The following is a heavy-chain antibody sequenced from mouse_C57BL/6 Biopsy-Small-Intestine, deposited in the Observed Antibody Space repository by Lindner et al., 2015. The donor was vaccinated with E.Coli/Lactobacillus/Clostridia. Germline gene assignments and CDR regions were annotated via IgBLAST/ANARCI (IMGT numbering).Heavy chain of an antibody. CDR3: TRESTHNWGSSDF. CDR2: IIPMLGTP. J-gene: IGHJ3*01. D-gene: IGHD4-1*01. Sequence: SVKVSCKASGGTFSSYALTWVRQAPGQGLEWMGGIIPMLGTPNYAQKFQGRLTITADESTSTAYMELSSLRSDDTAVYYCTRESTHNWGSSDFWGQGTLVTVS. V-gene: IGHV1-81*01. CDR1: GGTFSSYA.